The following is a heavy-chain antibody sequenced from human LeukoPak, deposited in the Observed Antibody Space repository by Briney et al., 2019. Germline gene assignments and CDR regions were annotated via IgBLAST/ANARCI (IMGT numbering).Heavy chain of an antibody. Sequence: GGSLRLSCVASGFTFRNYGMHWVRQAPGKGLEWVANIKQDGSERFYVDSVKGRFTISRDNAKNSLYLQMNSLRAEDTAVYYCARGGLVTVTTSPLDYWGQGTLVTVSS. J-gene: IGHJ4*02. CDR1: GFTFRNYG. D-gene: IGHD4-4*01. CDR3: ARGGLVTVTTSPLDY. CDR2: IKQDGSER. V-gene: IGHV3-7*01.